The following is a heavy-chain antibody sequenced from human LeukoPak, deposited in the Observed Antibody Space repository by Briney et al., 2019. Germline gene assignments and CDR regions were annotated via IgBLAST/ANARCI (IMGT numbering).Heavy chain of an antibody. CDR2: IYPGDSDT. CDR1: GYSFTSHW. D-gene: IGHD6-19*01. CDR3: ARGDNSGWYFFDY. V-gene: IGHV5-51*01. J-gene: IGHJ4*02. Sequence: GESLKISCKAPGYSFTSHWIGWVRQMPGKGLEWMGIIYPGDSDTRYSPSFQGQVTISADKSISTAYLQWSTLQAPDTAMYYCARGDNSGWYFFDYWGQGTLVTVSS.